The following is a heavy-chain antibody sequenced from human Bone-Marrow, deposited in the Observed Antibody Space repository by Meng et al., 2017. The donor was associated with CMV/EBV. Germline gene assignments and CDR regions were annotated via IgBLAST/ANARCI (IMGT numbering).Heavy chain of an antibody. Sequence: ASVKVSCKASGYTFTSYYMHWVRQAPGQGLEWMGIINPSGGSTSYAQKFQGRVTMTRDTSISTAYMELSRLRSDDTAVYYCARSMTFDYWGQGTLVTVSS. CDR3: ARSMTFDY. J-gene: IGHJ4*02. CDR1: GYTFTSYY. CDR2: INPSGGST. V-gene: IGHV1-46*01.